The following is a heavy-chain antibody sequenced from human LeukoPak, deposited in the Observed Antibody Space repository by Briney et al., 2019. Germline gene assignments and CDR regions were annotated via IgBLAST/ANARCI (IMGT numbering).Heavy chain of an antibody. CDR3: ARRARTTVTFDY. V-gene: IGHV1-69*13. Sequence: SVKVSCKASGGTFSSYAISWVRQAPGQGLEWMGGIIPIFGTANYAQRFQGRVTITADESTSTAYMELSSLRSEDTAVYYCARRARTTVTFDYWGQGTLVTVSS. D-gene: IGHD4-11*01. J-gene: IGHJ4*02. CDR2: IIPIFGTA. CDR1: GGTFSSYA.